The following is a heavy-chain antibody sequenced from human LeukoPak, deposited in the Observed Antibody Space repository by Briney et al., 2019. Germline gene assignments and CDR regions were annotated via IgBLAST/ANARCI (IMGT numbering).Heavy chain of an antibody. V-gene: IGHV3-48*04. Sequence: PGGSLRLSCAASGFTFSSYSMNWVRQAPGKGLEWVSYISSSSSTIYYADSVKGRFTISRDNAKNSLYLQMNSLRAEDTAVYYCASGTTYYDYVWGSYRSSPLDYWGQGTLVTVFS. CDR3: ASGTTYYDYVWGSYRSSPLDY. J-gene: IGHJ4*02. CDR2: ISSSSSTI. D-gene: IGHD3-16*02. CDR1: GFTFSSYS.